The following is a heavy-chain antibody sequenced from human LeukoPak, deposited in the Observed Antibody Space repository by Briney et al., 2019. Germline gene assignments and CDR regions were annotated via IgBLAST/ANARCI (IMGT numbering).Heavy chain of an antibody. CDR3: ARDPFSRIDHWFDP. Sequence: SETLSLTCTVSGGSISSGSYYWSWIRQPAGKGLEWVGRIYTSGSTNYNPSLKSRVTISLDTSKNQFSLKLSSVTAADTAVYYCARDPFSRIDHWFDPWGQGTLVTVSS. D-gene: IGHD2-21*01. CDR2: IYTSGST. CDR1: GGSISSGSYY. J-gene: IGHJ5*02. V-gene: IGHV4-61*02.